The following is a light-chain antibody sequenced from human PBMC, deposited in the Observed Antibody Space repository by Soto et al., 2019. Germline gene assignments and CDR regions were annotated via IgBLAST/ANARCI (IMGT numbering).Light chain of an antibody. Sequence: DIVMTQSPLSLPVTPGEPASISCRSSQSLLHSNGYNYLDWYLQKPGQSPQLLIYLGSNRASGVPDRFSGSGSGKDFTLKISRVEAEDVGVYYCMQALQNPGTLGQGTKVDIK. CDR2: LGS. J-gene: IGKJ1*01. CDR1: QSLLHSNGYNY. V-gene: IGKV2-28*01. CDR3: MQALQNPGT.